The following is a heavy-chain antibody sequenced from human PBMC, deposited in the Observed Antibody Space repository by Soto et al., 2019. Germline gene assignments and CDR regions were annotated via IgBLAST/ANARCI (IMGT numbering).Heavy chain of an antibody. CDR3: ARERWGGELGSDMDV. Sequence: QVQLVESGGGVVQPGRSLRLSCAASGFTFSSYAMHWVRQAPGKGLEWVAVISYDGSNKYYADSVKGRLTSSRDNSKNTRKLQRNGRRAEGTAVERCARERWGGELGSDMDVWGQGTTVPVS. V-gene: IGHV3-30-3*01. D-gene: IGHD3-10*01. J-gene: IGHJ6*02. CDR2: ISYDGSNK. CDR1: GFTFSSYA.